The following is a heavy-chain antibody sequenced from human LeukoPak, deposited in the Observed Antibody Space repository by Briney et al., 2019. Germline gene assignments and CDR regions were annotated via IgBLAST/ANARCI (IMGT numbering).Heavy chain of an antibody. CDR1: GYTFTSYY. J-gene: IGHJ4*02. V-gene: IGHV1-46*01. D-gene: IGHD3-22*01. CDR2: INPSGGST. CDR3: ARDYDSSGRQDDY. Sequence: ASVKVSFKASGYTFTSYYMHWVRQAPGQGLEWMGIINPSGGSTSYAQKCQGGVTMTRDLSTSTVYMELSSLRSEDTAVYYCARDYDSSGRQDDYWGQGTLVTVSS.